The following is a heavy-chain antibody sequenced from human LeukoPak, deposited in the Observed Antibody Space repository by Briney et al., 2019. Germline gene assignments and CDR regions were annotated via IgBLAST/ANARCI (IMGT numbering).Heavy chain of an antibody. J-gene: IGHJ4*02. CDR1: GFTFSSYA. V-gene: IGHV3-30-3*01. CDR2: ISYDGSNK. CDR3: ARDYDYGVNPGYFDY. Sequence: VQPGGSLRLSCAASGFTFSSYAIHWVRQAPGKGLEWVAVISYDGSNKYYADSVKGRFTISRDNSKNTLYLQMNSLRAEDTAVYYCARDYDYGVNPGYFDYWGQGTLVTVSS. D-gene: IGHD4-17*01.